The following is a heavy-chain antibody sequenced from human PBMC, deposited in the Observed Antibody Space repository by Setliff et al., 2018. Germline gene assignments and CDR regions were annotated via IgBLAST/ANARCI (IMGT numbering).Heavy chain of an antibody. CDR3: VRGPNYVDAYYGAFHF. CDR1: GFTFTSYA. Sequence: PGGSLRLSCAASGFTFTSYAMNWVRQAPGKGLEWVSAISGSGGSTDYADSVKGRFTISRDNSKNTLYLQMNGLRAEDTAVYYCVRGPNYVDAYYGAFHFWGQGTMVTVSS. CDR2: ISGSGGST. J-gene: IGHJ3*01. V-gene: IGHV3-23*01. D-gene: IGHD3-16*01.